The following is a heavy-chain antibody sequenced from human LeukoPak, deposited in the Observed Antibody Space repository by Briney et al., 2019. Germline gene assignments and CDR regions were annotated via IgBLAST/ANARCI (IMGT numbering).Heavy chain of an antibody. CDR3: ARERQQLRNWFDP. CDR2: INPNSGGT. CDR1: GYTFTGYY. D-gene: IGHD6-13*01. Sequence: ASVKVSCKASGYTFTGYYMHWVRQAPGQGLEWMGWINPNSGGTNYAQKFQGRVTMTRDTSISTAYMELSRLRSDDTAVYYCARERQQLRNWFDPWGQGTLVTVSS. J-gene: IGHJ5*02. V-gene: IGHV1-2*02.